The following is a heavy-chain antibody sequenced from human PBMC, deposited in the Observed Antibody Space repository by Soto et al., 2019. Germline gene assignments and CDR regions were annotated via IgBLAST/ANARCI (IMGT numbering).Heavy chain of an antibody. CDR1: GGSITSGGYS. CDR2: VFDSGKT. V-gene: IGHV4-31*02. Sequence: QVQLQESGPGLVKPSQTLSLTCSVSGGSITSGGYSWTWIRHQPGKALQWIGYVFDSGKTYYNPSLKGRLTISVETAKPLFSLELSSVTAADTAVYFCPRGSVYYRNFDSGGQGTLVSVSS. J-gene: IGHJ4*02. D-gene: IGHD3-3*01. CDR3: PRGSVYYRNFDS.